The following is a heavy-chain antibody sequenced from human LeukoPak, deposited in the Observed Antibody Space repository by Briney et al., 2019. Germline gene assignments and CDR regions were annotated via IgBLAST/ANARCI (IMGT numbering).Heavy chain of an antibody. Sequence: PGGSLRLSCAASGFTFSSYWMSWVRQAPGKGLEWVANIKQDGSEKYYVDSVKGRFTISRDNAKNSLYLQMNSLRAEDTAVYYCARVRRGPYYYYYMDVWGKGTTVTVSS. D-gene: IGHD1-14*01. CDR3: ARVRRGPYYYYYMDV. CDR2: IKQDGSEK. V-gene: IGHV3-7*01. J-gene: IGHJ6*03. CDR1: GFTFSSYW.